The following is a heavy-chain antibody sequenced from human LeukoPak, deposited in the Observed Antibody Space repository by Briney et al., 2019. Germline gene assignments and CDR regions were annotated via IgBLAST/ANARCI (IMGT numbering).Heavy chain of an antibody. D-gene: IGHD6-19*01. CDR3: ARDNPMYSSGWYDY. V-gene: IGHV3-7*01. CDR2: IKQDGSEK. Sequence: GGSLRLSCAASGFTFSSYWMSWVRQAPGKGLEWVANIKQDGSEKYYVDSVKGRFTISRDNAKNSLYPQMNSLRAEDTAVYYCARDNPMYSSGWYDYWGQGTLVTVSS. J-gene: IGHJ4*02. CDR1: GFTFSSYW.